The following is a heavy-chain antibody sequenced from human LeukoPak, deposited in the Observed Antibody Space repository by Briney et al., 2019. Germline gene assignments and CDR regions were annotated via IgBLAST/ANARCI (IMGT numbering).Heavy chain of an antibody. CDR1: GYTFTGYY. J-gene: IGHJ5*02. CDR3: ARDHGRRYCSSTSCYMRGNWFDP. CDR2: INPNSGGT. D-gene: IGHD2-2*02. Sequence: ASVKVSCKASGYTFTGYYMHWVRQAPGQGLEWMGWINPNSGGTNYAQKFQGRVTMTRDTSISTAYMELGRLRSADTAVYYCARDHGRRYCSSTSCYMRGNWFDPWGQGTLVTVSS. V-gene: IGHV1-2*02.